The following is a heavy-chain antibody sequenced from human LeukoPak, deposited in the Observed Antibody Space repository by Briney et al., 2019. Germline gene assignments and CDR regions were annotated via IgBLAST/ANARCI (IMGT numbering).Heavy chain of an antibody. D-gene: IGHD4-17*01. V-gene: IGHV4-59*11. CDR1: ADSFSSHY. Sequence: SETLSLTCAVSADSFSSHYWTWIRQPPGKGLEWIGYVSYIGSTNYNPSLKSRVTISIDTSKNQFSLKLTSVTAADTAVYYCARDLVTVTKGFDIWGQGTMVSVSS. J-gene: IGHJ3*02. CDR3: ARDLVTVTKGFDI. CDR2: VSYIGST.